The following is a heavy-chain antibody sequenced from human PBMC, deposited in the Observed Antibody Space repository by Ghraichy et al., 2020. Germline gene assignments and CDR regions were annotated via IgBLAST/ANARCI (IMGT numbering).Heavy chain of an antibody. CDR2: ISVRGGRT. V-gene: IGHV3-23*01. D-gene: IGHD3-16*01. CDR1: GFTFDNFA. CDR3: AKALDTATWGAFGY. J-gene: IGHJ4*02. Sequence: GGSLRLSCAASGFTFDNFAMSWVRQAPGKRLEWVSSISVRGGRTYYADSVRGRYTISRDNSKNMLYLEMKSPRVNDTAVYYCAKALDTATWGAFGYWGRGTLVTVSS.